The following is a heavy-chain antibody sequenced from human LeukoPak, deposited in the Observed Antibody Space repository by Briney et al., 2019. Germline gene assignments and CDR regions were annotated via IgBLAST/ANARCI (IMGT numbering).Heavy chain of an antibody. Sequence: GGSLRLSCAASGFTFSSYSMNWVRQAPGKGLEWVSSISSSSSYIYYADSVKGRSTISRDNAKNSLYLQMNSLRAEDTAVYYCARGHYDYVWGSYRSEGFDYWGQGTLVTVSS. CDR3: ARGHYDYVWGSYRSEGFDY. CDR1: GFTFSSYS. D-gene: IGHD3-16*02. CDR2: ISSSSSYI. J-gene: IGHJ4*02. V-gene: IGHV3-21*01.